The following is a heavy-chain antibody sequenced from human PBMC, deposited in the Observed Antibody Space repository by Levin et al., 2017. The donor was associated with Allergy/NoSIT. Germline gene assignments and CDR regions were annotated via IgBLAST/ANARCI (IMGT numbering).Heavy chain of an antibody. CDR2: IIPIFGTA. V-gene: IGHV1-69*01. CDR1: GGTFSSYA. CDR3: ARDLALDIVGATMGY. D-gene: IGHD1-26*01. J-gene: IGHJ4*02. Sequence: GGSLRLSCKASGGTFSSYAISWVRQAPGQGLEWMGGIIPIFGTANYAQKFQGRVTITADESTSTAYMELSSLRSEDTAVYYCARDLALDIVGATMGYWGQGTLVTVSS.